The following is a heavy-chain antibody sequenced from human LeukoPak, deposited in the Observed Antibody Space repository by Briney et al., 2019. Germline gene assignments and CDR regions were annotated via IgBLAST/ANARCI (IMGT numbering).Heavy chain of an antibody. CDR1: GGSISSSSYY. CDR2: MLYSGST. CDR3: ARSDIWGSYRFLDY. Sequence: SETLSLTCTVSGGSISSSSYYWGWIRQPPGKGLEWIGYMLYSGSTNQNPSLRSRVTISVDTSKNQVSLKLSSVTAADTAVYYCARSDIWGSYRFLDYWGQGALVTVSS. J-gene: IGHJ4*02. D-gene: IGHD3-16*02. V-gene: IGHV4-39*07.